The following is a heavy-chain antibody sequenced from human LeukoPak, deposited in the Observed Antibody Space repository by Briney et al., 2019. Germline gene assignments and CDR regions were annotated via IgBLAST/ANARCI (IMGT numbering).Heavy chain of an antibody. D-gene: IGHD6-13*01. V-gene: IGHV3-7*01. CDR3: AREGDDSSSWSPMDV. CDR1: GFTFSSYW. J-gene: IGHJ6*02. CDR2: IKQDGSEK. Sequence: PGGSLRPSCAASGFTFSSYWMSWVRQAPGKGLEWVANIKQDGSEKYYVDSVKGRFTISRDNAKNSLYLQMNSLRAEDTAVYYCAREGDDSSSWSPMDVWGQGTTVTVSS.